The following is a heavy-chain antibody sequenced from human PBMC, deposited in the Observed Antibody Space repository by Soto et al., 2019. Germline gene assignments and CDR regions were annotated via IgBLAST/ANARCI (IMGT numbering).Heavy chain of an antibody. CDR3: VSPHSESSNAFDL. J-gene: IGHJ5*02. V-gene: IGHV3-30*03. Sequence: GGSLRLSCVASGFSFSTFGIHWVRQAPGKGLEWVGVISSDGQTKYYADSVKGRFTISRDNSKNTLYLQMDSLRPEDTAVYYCVSPHSESSNAFDLWGQGTLVTVSS. D-gene: IGHD3-10*01. CDR1: GFSFSTFG. CDR2: ISSDGQTK.